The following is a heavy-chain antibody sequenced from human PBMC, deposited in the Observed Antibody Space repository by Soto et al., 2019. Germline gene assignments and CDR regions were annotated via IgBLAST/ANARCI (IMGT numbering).Heavy chain of an antibody. J-gene: IGHJ4*02. Sequence: SDTLSLTCTVSGGSISSSSYYWGWIRHPPGKGLEWIGSIYYSGSTYYNPSLKSRVTISVDTSKNQFSLKLSSVTAADTAVYYCARGMYYDILTGLDSFDYWGQGTLVTVSS. CDR2: IYYSGST. D-gene: IGHD3-9*01. CDR1: GGSISSSSYY. CDR3: ARGMYYDILTGLDSFDY. V-gene: IGHV4-39*01.